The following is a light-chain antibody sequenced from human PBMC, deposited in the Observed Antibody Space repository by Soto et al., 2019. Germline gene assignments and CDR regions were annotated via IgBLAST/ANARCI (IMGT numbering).Light chain of an antibody. Sequence: EIVMTQSTATLSVTPGDRGNLYCRASQSVSSNLAWYQQKPGQAPRLLIFGASTRATGIPARFSGSGSGTDFTLTISSLQSEDFAVYYCHQYNSWPQTFGQGTKVDIK. CDR3: HQYNSWPQT. CDR1: QSVSSN. CDR2: GAS. V-gene: IGKV3-15*01. J-gene: IGKJ1*01.